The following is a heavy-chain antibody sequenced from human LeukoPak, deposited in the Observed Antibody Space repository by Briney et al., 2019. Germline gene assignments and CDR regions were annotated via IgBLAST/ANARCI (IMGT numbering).Heavy chain of an antibody. J-gene: IGHJ6*03. Sequence: GGSLRLSCAASGFTFSSYSMNWVRQAPGKGLEWVSSISSSSSYIYYADSVKGRFTISIDNAKNSLYLQMNSLRAEATAVYYCARIAEGIAVAGTRYYYYYMDVWGKGTTVTVSS. D-gene: IGHD6-19*01. CDR2: ISSSSSYI. V-gene: IGHV3-21*01. CDR3: ARIAEGIAVAGTRYYYYYMDV. CDR1: GFTFSSYS.